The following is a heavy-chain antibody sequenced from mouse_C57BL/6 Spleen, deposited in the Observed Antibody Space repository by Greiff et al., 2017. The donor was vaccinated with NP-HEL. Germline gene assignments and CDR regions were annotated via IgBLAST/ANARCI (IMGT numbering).Heavy chain of an antibody. J-gene: IGHJ3*01. Sequence: QVQLQQSGAELVRPGASVKLSCKASGYTFTDYYINWVKQRPGQGLEWIARIYPGSGNTYYNEKFKGKATLTAEKSSSTAYMQLSGLTSEDSAVYFCARVYFDYGGFAYWGQGTLVTVSA. CDR2: IYPGSGNT. CDR3: ARVYFDYGGFAY. V-gene: IGHV1-76*01. D-gene: IGHD2-4*01. CDR1: GYTFTDYY.